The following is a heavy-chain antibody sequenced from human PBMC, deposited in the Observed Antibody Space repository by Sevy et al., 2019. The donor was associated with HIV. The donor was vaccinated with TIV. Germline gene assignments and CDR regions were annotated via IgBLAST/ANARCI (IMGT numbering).Heavy chain of an antibody. CDR2: ISNDGSNT. D-gene: IGHD3-16*01. CDR3: ARGWGKEVVSEYFQH. CDR1: GFTFSSYG. Sequence: GGSLRLSCAASGFTFSSYGIHWVRQAPGKGLEWVAFISNDGSNTYYADSVKGRFTISRDNTKNTLFLQMKSLRAEDTAVYYCARGWGKEVVSEYFQHWGQGTLVTVSS. V-gene: IGHV3-30-3*01. J-gene: IGHJ1*01.